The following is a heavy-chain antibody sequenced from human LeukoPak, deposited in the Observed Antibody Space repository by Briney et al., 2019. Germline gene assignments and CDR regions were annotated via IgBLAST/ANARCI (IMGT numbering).Heavy chain of an antibody. CDR2: INSDGSST. Sequence: GGSLRLSCAASGFTFSSYWMHWVRQAPGKGLVWVSRINSDGSSTSYADSVKGRFTISRDNSKNTLYLQMNSLRAEDTAVYYCAKDRLQLVKYYFDYWGQGTLVTVSS. D-gene: IGHD6-13*01. CDR1: GFTFSSYW. J-gene: IGHJ4*02. V-gene: IGHV3-74*01. CDR3: AKDRLQLVKYYFDY.